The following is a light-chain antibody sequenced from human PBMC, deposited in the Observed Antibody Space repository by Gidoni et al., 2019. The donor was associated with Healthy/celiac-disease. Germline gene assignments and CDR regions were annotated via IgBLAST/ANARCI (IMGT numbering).Light chain of an antibody. Sequence: EIVLTPSPGTLSLSPGERATLSCRASQSVSSSYLAWYQQKPGQAPRLLIYGASSRATGIPDRCSGSGSGTDFTLTISRLEPEDFAVYYCQQYSSSWTFGQGTKVEIK. V-gene: IGKV3-20*01. J-gene: IGKJ1*01. CDR2: GAS. CDR3: QQYSSSWT. CDR1: QSVSSSY.